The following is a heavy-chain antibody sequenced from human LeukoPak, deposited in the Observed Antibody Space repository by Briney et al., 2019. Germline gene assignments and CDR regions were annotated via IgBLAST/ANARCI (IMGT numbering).Heavy chain of an antibody. CDR1: GFTFSSYA. D-gene: IGHD4-11*01. J-gene: IGHJ1*01. V-gene: IGHV3-23*01. CDR3: AKRLSGYSNYVLFQH. CDR2: ISGIGGGT. Sequence: GGSLRLSCAASGFTFSSYAISWARHAPGKGLEWVSAISGIGGGTHYAASVKGRFTTSRDNSQNTLYLQINSLRPEETAVYYCAKRLSGYSNYVLFQHWGQGTLVTVSS.